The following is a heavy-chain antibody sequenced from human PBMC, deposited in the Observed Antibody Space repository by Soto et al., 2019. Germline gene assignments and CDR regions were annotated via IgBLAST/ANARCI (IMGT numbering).Heavy chain of an antibody. CDR1: GFTFSSYG. Sequence: HVQLVETGGGVVQPGRSLRLSCAASGFTFSSYGMHRVRQAPGKGLEWVADVWYDGSNKYYAESVKGRFTTARDNSKNTLYLQINIMRAEDTAVYYCARDRYSSGWYDLDYWGQGTLVTVSS. J-gene: IGHJ4*02. CDR2: VWYDGSNK. D-gene: IGHD6-19*01. CDR3: ARDRYSSGWYDLDY. V-gene: IGHV3-33*01.